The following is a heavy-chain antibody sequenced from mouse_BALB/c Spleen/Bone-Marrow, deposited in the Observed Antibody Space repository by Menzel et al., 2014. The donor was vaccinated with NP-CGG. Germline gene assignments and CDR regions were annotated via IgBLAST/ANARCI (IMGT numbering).Heavy chain of an antibody. Sequence: VQLVESGADLVRPGASVKLSCKTSGYTFTNYWINWLKQRPGQGLEWIGNISPSNIHTNYNQKFKDKATLTVDKSSSTAYMQLSSPTSEDSAVYYCAEYDYGFTFWGQGTLVTVSA. J-gene: IGHJ3*01. CDR3: AEYDYGFTF. CDR2: ISPSNIHT. CDR1: GYTFTNYW. D-gene: IGHD1-1*01. V-gene: IGHV1-69*02.